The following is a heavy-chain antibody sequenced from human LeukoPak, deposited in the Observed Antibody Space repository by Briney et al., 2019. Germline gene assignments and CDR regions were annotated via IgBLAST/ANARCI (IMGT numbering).Heavy chain of an antibody. V-gene: IGHV4-34*01. CDR1: GGSFSGYY. CDR3: ARWVGYCSSTSCYMDY. Sequence: PSETLSLTCAVYGGSFSGYYWSWIRQPPGKWLEWIGEINHSGSTNYNPSLKSRVTISVDTSKNQFSLKLSSVTAADTAVYYCARWVGYCSSTSCYMDYWGQGTLVTVSS. J-gene: IGHJ4*02. D-gene: IGHD2-2*02. CDR2: INHSGST.